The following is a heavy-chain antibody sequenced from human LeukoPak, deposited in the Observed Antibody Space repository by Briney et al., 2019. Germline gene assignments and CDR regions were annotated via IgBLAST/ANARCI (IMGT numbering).Heavy chain of an antibody. CDR1: GYTFSGYS. CDR3: ARDSITGTTGGAY. D-gene: IGHD1-7*01. V-gene: IGHV1-2*06. CDR2: INPNSGGA. Sequence: GASVKVSCKASGYTFSGYSMHWVRQTPGQGLEWMGRINPNSGGASYAQNFQGRLTMTRDTSISAAYMELSSLRSDDTAVYYCARDSITGTTGGAYWGQGTLVTVSS. J-gene: IGHJ4*02.